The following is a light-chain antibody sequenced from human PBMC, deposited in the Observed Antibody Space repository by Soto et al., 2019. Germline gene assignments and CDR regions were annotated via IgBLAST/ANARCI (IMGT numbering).Light chain of an antibody. V-gene: IGLV2-14*01. CDR1: SSDVCGYNY. CDR3: SSYTSSSTSRDV. J-gene: IGLJ1*01. Sequence: QSVLTQPASVSGSPGQSITISCTGTSSDVCGYNYVSWYQQHPGKAPKLMIYDVSNRPSGVSNRFSGSKSGNTASLTISGLQAEDEADYYCSSYTSSSTSRDVFGTGTKVTVL. CDR2: DVS.